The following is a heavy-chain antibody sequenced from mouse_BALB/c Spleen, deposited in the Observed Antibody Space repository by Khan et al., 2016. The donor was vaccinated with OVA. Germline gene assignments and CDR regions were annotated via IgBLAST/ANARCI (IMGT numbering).Heavy chain of an antibody. J-gene: IGHJ3*01. D-gene: IGHD1-1*01. CDR3: ASQAHFGRSWFAA. V-gene: IGHV1-77*01. Sequence: QVQLQQSGPELVKPGASVKMSCKASGYTFSDYFISWVKQRTGQGLEWIGKIYPGSDTTYYNENFKGKATLTADKSSNTAYMQVSSLTSEDSAVYYCASQAHFGRSWFAACCQGTLVTGSA. CDR2: IYPGSDTT. CDR1: GYTFSDYF.